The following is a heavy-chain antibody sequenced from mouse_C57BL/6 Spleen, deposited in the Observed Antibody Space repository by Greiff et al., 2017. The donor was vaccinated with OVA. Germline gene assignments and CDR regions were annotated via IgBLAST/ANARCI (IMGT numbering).Heavy chain of an antibody. CDR2: ISSGGSYT. D-gene: IGHD1-1*01. CDR3: ARHRDYGTSYAMDY. V-gene: IGHV5-6*01. J-gene: IGHJ4*01. CDR1: GFTFSSYG. Sequence: EVKLMESGGDLVKPGGSLKLSCAASGFTFSSYGMSWVRQTPDKRLAWVATISSGGSYTYYPDSVKGRFTISRDNAKNTLYLQMSSLKSEDTAMYYCARHRDYGTSYAMDYWGQGTSVTVSS.